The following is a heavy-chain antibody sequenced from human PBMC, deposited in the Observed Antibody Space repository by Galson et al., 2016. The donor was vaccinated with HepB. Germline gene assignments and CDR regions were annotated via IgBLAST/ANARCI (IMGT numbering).Heavy chain of an antibody. CDR2: IYSGGNT. J-gene: IGHJ4*02. Sequence: SLRLSCAASGFTVGNNYMSWVRQAPGKGLEWVLLIYSGGNTLYADSVKGRFSISRDNSKNTLYLQMNSLSAEDTAVYYCARNPGASTWGWGQGTLVTVAS. CDR1: GFTVGNNY. CDR3: ARNPGASTWG. V-gene: IGHV3-66*01. D-gene: IGHD6-13*01.